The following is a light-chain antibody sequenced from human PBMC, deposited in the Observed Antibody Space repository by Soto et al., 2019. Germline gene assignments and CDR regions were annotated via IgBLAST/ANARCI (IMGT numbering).Light chain of an antibody. Sequence: DIQMTQSPSSLAASVGDRVTIPCRASQDIGNYLNWYQQKPGKAPQLLIYGASSLQSGVPSRFSGSGSGTDFTLTISTLHPEDFATYYCQQTYSSPITFGQGTRLDIK. CDR1: QDIGNY. J-gene: IGKJ5*01. CDR2: GAS. CDR3: QQTYSSPIT. V-gene: IGKV1-39*01.